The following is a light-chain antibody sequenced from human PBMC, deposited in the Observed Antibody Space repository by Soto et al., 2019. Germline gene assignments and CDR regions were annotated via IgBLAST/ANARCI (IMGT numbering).Light chain of an antibody. V-gene: IGKV3-20*01. Sequence: EIVLTQSPGTLSLSPGERATLSCRASQSVSSTYLLWYQQKPGQAPRLLIYGASNRATGIPDRFSGSGSGADFTLTISRLEPEDFAVYYCHHYGGSPPYTFGQGTKLEIK. CDR2: GAS. J-gene: IGKJ2*01. CDR1: QSVSSTY. CDR3: HHYGGSPPYT.